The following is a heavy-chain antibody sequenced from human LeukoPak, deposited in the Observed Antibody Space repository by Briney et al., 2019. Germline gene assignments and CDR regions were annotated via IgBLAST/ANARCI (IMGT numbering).Heavy chain of an antibody. J-gene: IGHJ5*02. V-gene: IGHV3-11*04. CDR3: ARDLRGYCSSTSCLNWFDP. CDR1: GFTFSDYY. D-gene: IGHD2-2*03. CDR2: ISSSGSTI. Sequence: GGSLRLSCAASGFTFSDYYMSWIRQAPGKGLEWVSYISSSGSTIYYADSVKGRFTISRDNAKNSLYLQMNSLRAEDTAVYYCARDLRGYCSSTSCLNWFDPWGQGTLVTVSS.